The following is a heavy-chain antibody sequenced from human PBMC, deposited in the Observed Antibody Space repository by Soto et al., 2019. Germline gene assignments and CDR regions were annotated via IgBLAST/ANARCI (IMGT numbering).Heavy chain of an antibody. CDR2: IIPILGIA. V-gene: IGHV1-69*02. CDR1: GGTFSSYT. J-gene: IGHJ5*02. D-gene: IGHD5-18*01. CDR3: ARSDTAMVTLWFDP. Sequence: ASVKVSCKASGGTFSSYTISWVRQAPGQGLEWMGRIIPILGIANYAQKFQGRVTITADKSTSTAYMELSSLRSEDTAVYYCARSDTAMVTLWFDPWGQGTLVTVSS.